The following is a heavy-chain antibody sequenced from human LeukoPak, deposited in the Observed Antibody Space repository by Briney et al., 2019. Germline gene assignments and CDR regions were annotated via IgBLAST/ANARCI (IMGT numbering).Heavy chain of an antibody. D-gene: IGHD6-6*01. CDR1: VDPISRYY. CDR2: IDYSGST. V-gene: IGHV4-59*08. Sequence: SVTQALTCTVSVDPISRYYWSCIPEPPGKGREWIGYIDYSGSTNYNPSLKSRVTISVDTSKNQFSLKLSSVTAADTAVYYCAGQPWGSSWGIDYWGQGTLVTVSS. CDR3: AGQPWGSSWGIDY. J-gene: IGHJ4*02.